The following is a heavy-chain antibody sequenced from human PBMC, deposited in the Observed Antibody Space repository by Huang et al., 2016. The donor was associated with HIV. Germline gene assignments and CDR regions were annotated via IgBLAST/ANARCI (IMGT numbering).Heavy chain of an antibody. J-gene: IGHJ6*02. CDR1: GGSFSLYS. D-gene: IGHD6-6*01. V-gene: IGHV4-34*01. CDR2: IIHEGRA. Sequence: QVRLHQWGAGLLKPSETLSLTCAVYGGSFSLYSWNWIRQPPGKGLQWIGEIIHEGRANYDPSLKSRLTMSVDTSKNQLSLILTSLTAGDSAVYYCARGGRIAARNYYGMDVWGQGTTVTVSS. CDR3: ARGGRIAARNYYGMDV.